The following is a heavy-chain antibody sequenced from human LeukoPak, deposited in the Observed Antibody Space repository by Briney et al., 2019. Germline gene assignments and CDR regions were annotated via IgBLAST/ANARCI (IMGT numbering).Heavy chain of an antibody. CDR1: GFTFSSYA. D-gene: IGHD5-24*01. Sequence: GGSLRLSCAASGFTFSSYAMSWVRQAPGRGLEGVSAISGSGGSTYYADSVKGRFTIPRDNSKNTLYLQMNSLRAEDTAVYYCAMGRDGYTFDYWGQGTLVTVSS. CDR2: ISGSGGST. J-gene: IGHJ4*02. V-gene: IGHV3-23*01. CDR3: AMGRDGYTFDY.